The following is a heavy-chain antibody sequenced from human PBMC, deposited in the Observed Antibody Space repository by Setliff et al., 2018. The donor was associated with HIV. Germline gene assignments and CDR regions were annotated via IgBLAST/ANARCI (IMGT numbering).Heavy chain of an antibody. CDR3: ARDNSYYYGSGSHYWYGMDV. CDR2: LHLSGDT. Sequence: SLTCTVSGDSINSGTYYWSWIRQPAGKGLEWIGRLHLSGDTNYNPSLKSRVTMSIDTSKNQFSLKLSSVTAADTAVYYCARDNSYYYGSGSHYWYGMDVWGQGTTVTVSS. CDR1: GDSINSGTYY. D-gene: IGHD3-10*01. J-gene: IGHJ6*01. V-gene: IGHV4-61*02.